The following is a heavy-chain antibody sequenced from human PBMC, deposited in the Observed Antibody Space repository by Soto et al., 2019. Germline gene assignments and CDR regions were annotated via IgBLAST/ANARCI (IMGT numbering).Heavy chain of an antibody. D-gene: IGHD3-22*01. CDR1: GGSISSGGYY. CDR3: ARFGYSTNIGIDY. J-gene: IGHJ4*02. CDR2: IYYSGST. V-gene: IGHV4-31*03. Sequence: QVHLQESGPGLVKPSQTLSLTCTVSGGSISSGGYYWSWIRQHPGKGLEWIGYIYYSGSTYYNPSLKRRVTISVDTSKNQFSLKLSSVTAADTAVYYCARFGYSTNIGIDYWGQGTLVTVSS.